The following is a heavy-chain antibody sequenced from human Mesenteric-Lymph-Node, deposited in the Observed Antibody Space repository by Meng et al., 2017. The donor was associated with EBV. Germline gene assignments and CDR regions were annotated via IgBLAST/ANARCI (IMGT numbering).Heavy chain of an antibody. D-gene: IGHD5-12*01. CDR1: GGSISSGGYY. J-gene: IGHJ4*02. V-gene: IGHV4-30-4*01. CDR3: ARGLEVATMSY. Sequence: QVQLPEAGPGLVKPSQTLSLTCAVSGGSISSGGYYWSWTRQPPGKGLEWIGYIYYSGSTYYNPSLKSRVTISVDTSKNQFSLKLSSVTAADTAVYYCARGLEVATMSYWGQGTLVTVSS. CDR2: IYYSGST.